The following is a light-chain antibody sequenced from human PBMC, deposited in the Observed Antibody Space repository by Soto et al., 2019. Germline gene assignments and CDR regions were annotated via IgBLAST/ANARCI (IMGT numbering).Light chain of an antibody. V-gene: IGKV3-15*01. CDR3: QQYNNWPET. J-gene: IGKJ1*01. Sequence: EIVMTKSPATLSVSPGERATLSCGASQSVSSNLAWYQQKPGQAPRLLIYGASTRATGIPARFSGSGSGTEFTLTISSLQSEDFAVYYCQQYNNWPETFGQGTKVDIK. CDR1: QSVSSN. CDR2: GAS.